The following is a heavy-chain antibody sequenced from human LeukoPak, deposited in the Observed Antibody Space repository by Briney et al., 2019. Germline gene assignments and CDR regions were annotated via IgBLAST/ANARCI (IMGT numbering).Heavy chain of an antibody. CDR3: AREVNTAMVHFDY. CDR1: GGSISSGGYY. J-gene: IGHJ4*02. V-gene: IGHV4-31*03. CDR2: IYYSGST. Sequence: SETLSLTCTVSGGSISSGGYYWSWIRQHPGKGLEWIGYIYYSGSTYYNPSLKSRVTISVDTSKNQFSLKLSSVTAADTAVYYCAREVNTAMVHFDYWGQGTLVTVSS. D-gene: IGHD5-18*01.